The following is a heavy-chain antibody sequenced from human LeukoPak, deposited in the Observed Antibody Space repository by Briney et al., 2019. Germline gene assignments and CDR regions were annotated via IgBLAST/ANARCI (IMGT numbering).Heavy chain of an antibody. D-gene: IGHD3-10*01. J-gene: IGHJ3*02. CDR1: GGTFSSYA. CDR3: ASIYPGDAFDI. V-gene: IGHV1-69*13. CDR2: IIPIFGTA. Sequence: ASVKASCKASGGTFSSYAISWVRQAPGQGLEWMGGIIPIFGTANYAQKFQGRVTITADESTSTAYMELSSLRSEDTAVYYCASIYPGDAFDIWGQGTMVTVSS.